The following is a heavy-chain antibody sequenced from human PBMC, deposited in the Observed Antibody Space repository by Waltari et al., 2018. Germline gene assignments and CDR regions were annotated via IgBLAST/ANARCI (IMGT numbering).Heavy chain of an antibody. Sequence: QVQLQESGPGLVKPSQTLSLTCTVSGGSISSGGYYWSWIRQHPGKGLEWIGYIYYSGSTYYNPSLKSRVTISVDTSKNQFSLKLSSVTAADTAVYYCARRSERGYSYGSLDYWGQGTLVTVSS. CDR3: ARRSERGYSYGSLDY. CDR1: GGSISSGGYY. D-gene: IGHD5-18*01. CDR2: IYYSGST. J-gene: IGHJ4*02. V-gene: IGHV4-31*03.